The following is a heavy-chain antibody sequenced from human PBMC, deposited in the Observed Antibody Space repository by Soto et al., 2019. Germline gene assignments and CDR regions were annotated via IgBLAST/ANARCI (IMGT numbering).Heavy chain of an antibody. D-gene: IGHD2-2*01. CDR2: IYYSGST. CDR3: ARDVGYCISTSCRYSMDV. Sequence: SETLSLTCTVSGGSISSYYWSWIRQPPGKGLEWIGYIYYSGSTNYNPSLKRRVTISVNTSKNQFSLKLSSVTAADTAVYSCARDVGYCISTSCRYSMDVWGQGTTVTVSS. J-gene: IGHJ6*02. V-gene: IGHV4-59*01. CDR1: GGSISSYY.